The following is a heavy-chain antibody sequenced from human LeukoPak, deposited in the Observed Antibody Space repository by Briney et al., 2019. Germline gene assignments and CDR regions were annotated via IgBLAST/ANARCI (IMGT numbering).Heavy chain of an antibody. Sequence: SGGSLKLSCAASGFTFSGSAMHWVRQASGKGLEWVGRIRSKANSYATAYAASVKGRFTISRDDSKNTAYLQMNSLKTEDTAVYYCTRQDGSGSYDYWGQGTLVTVSS. D-gene: IGHD3-10*01. V-gene: IGHV3-73*01. CDR2: IRSKANSYAT. CDR1: GFTFSGSA. J-gene: IGHJ4*02. CDR3: TRQDGSGSYDY.